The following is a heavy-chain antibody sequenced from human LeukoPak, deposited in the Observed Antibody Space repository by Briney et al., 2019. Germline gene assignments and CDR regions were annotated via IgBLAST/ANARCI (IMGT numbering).Heavy chain of an antibody. CDR2: IYTSGST. Sequence: SQTLSLTCTVSGGSISSGSYYWSWIRQPAGKGLEWIGRIYTSGSTNYNPSLKSRVTISVDTSKIQFSLKLSSVTAADTAVYYCARSRRSGGKYYDFWSGYPEHYYFDYWGQGTLVTVSS. CDR1: GGSISSGSYY. CDR3: ARSRRSGGKYYDFWSGYPEHYYFDY. D-gene: IGHD3-3*01. V-gene: IGHV4-61*02. J-gene: IGHJ4*02.